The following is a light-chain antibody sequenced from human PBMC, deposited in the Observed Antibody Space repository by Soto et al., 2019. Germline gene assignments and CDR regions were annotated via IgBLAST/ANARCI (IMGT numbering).Light chain of an antibody. Sequence: GGRAPLSCRASQSVRSIVGWYQQKPRPPPSLLYYDATTGAAGIPARCNGSGSRKEFPLSISSLQSEYIAVYYCQHYNNWPTFGQGTKVDIK. CDR1: QSVRSI. CDR2: DAT. V-gene: IGKV3-15*01. J-gene: IGKJ1*01. CDR3: QHYNNWPT.